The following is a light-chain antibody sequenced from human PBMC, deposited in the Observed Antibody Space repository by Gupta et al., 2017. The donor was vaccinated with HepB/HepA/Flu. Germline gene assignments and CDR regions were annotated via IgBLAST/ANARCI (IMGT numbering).Light chain of an antibody. Sequence: SSELTQDPAVYVALGQTVRITCQGDSLRSFYASWYQQKPGQAPVLVIYDKNIRPSGIPDRFSGSSSGNTASLTITGAQAEDEADYYCNSRDSSGNHLVFGGGTKLTVL. J-gene: IGLJ2*01. CDR1: SLRSFY. V-gene: IGLV3-19*01. CDR3: NSRDSSGNHLV. CDR2: DKN.